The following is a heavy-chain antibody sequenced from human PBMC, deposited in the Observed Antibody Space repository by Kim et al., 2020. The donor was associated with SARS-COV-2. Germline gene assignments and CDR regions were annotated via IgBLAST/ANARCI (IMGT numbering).Heavy chain of an antibody. V-gene: IGHV1-18*01. D-gene: IGHD3-10*01. CDR2: ISAYNGNT. CDR3: AVIRGVIIKDYYGMDV. J-gene: IGHJ6*02. Sequence: ASVKVSCKASGYTFTSYGISWVRQAPGQGLEWMGWISAYNGNTNYAQKLQGRVTMTTDTSTSTAYMELRSLRSDDTAVYYCAVIRGVIIKDYYGMDVWGQGTTVTVSS. CDR1: GYTFTSYG.